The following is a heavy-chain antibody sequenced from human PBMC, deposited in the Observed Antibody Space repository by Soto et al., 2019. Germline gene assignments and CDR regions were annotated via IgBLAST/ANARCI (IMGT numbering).Heavy chain of an antibody. D-gene: IGHD5-12*01. Sequence: SETHSLTCTVSGDSIRAYSWSWVRQPPGKGLEWIGNIHYNGNTKYNPSLKSRVTMSVDTSKNQFSLKLISVTAADTAKYFCAREGNLGRWLQPLDFWGQGTLVTVSS. CDR1: GDSIRAYS. CDR3: AREGNLGRWLQPLDF. J-gene: IGHJ4*02. CDR2: IHYNGNT. V-gene: IGHV4-59*01.